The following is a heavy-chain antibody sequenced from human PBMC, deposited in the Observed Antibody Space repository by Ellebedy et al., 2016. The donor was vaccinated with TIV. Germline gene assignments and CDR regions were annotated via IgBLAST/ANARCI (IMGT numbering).Heavy chain of an antibody. V-gene: IGHV4-39*01. Sequence: MPSETLSLTCTVSGGSISSSSYYWGWFRQPPGTGLEWIGSTYYSGSTYYNPSLKSRVTISVDTSKNQFSLNMSSVTAADTAVYYCASLPTRGYRTDYFDYWGQGTLVTVSS. J-gene: IGHJ4*02. CDR1: GGSISSSSYY. CDR2: TYYSGST. D-gene: IGHD5-18*01. CDR3: ASLPTRGYRTDYFDY.